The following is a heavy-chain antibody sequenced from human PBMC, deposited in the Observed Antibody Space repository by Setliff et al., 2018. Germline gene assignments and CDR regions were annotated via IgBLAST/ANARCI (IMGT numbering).Heavy chain of an antibody. CDR1: GFTFSNYA. V-gene: IGHV3-23*01. CDR2: ITSSGRDT. CDR3: AKDFRDLGYSDY. J-gene: IGHJ4*02. Sequence: AGGSLRLSCATSGFTFSNYAMGWVRQAPGKGLEWVSVITSSGRDTYYTDSVKGRFTISRDNSDNTLYLQMNSLRAEDTAVYYCAKDFRDLGYSDYWGQGTLVTVS.